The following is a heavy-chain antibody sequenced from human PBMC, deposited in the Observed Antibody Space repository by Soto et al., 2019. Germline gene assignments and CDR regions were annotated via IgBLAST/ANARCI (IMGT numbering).Heavy chain of an antibody. V-gene: IGHV5-51*01. CDR1: GYSFTTYW. CDR3: ARSPTVRVLHPGYFDS. CDR2: IYPGDSDT. J-gene: IGHJ4*02. Sequence: GESLKISCKGSGYSFTTYWIGWVRQMPGNGLEWMGLIYPGDSDTRYSPSFQGQVTISADKSISTAYLQWSSAKASDTAVYYCARSPTVRVLHPGYFDSWGQGTLVTVSS. D-gene: IGHD3-3*01.